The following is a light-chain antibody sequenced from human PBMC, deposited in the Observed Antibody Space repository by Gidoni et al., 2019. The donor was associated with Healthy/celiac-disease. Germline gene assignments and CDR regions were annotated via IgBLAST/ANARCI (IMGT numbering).Light chain of an antibody. Sequence: DIVLTQSPGTLSLSPGERATLSCRASQSVSSNYLAWYQQKPGQAPRLLIYGASSRATGIPDRFSGSGSGTDFTLTFSRLEPEDFAVYYCQQYGSSPYTFGQGTKLEIK. CDR3: QQYGSSPYT. CDR2: GAS. J-gene: IGKJ2*01. V-gene: IGKV3-20*01. CDR1: QSVSSNY.